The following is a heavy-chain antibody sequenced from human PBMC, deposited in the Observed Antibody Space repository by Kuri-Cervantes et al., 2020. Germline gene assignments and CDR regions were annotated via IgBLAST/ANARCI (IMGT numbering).Heavy chain of an antibody. CDR3: AGGEGLYYNSYMDV. CDR1: GFIFSSYS. J-gene: IGHJ6*03. Sequence: GGSLRLSCAASGFIFSSYSMNWVRQAPGKGLEWVSYISRSSRTIYYADSVKGRFTISRDNAKTTIYLQMNSLRAEDTAVYYCAGGEGLYYNSYMDVWGKGTTVTVSS. D-gene: IGHD3-16*01. V-gene: IGHV3-48*04. CDR2: ISRSSRTI.